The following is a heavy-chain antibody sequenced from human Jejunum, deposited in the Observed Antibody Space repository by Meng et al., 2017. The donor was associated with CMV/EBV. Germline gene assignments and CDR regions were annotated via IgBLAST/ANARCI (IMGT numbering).Heavy chain of an antibody. J-gene: IGHJ4*02. CDR3: VRERDLIGD. CDR2: IYSKSNGWTT. V-gene: IGHV3-15*01. D-gene: IGHD2-8*01. Sequence: EVLVVGAGGGLVWSVGSLRLSCAASGFIFSDAWLSWVRQDPGKGLEWVGLIYSKSNGWTTLYPAPVKGRFTVSRDDSKNTLYLQMDSLKIEDTAVYYCVRERDLIGDWGQGTLVTVSS. CDR1: GFIFSDAW.